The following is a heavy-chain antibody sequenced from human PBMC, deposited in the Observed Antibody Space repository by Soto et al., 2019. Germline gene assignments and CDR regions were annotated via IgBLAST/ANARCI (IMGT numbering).Heavy chain of an antibody. CDR1: GYTFTNND. J-gene: IGHJ5*02. D-gene: IGHD5-18*01. CDR3: ARMASFGSLNWFDP. Sequence: GASVEFSCKASGYTFTNNDVTWVRQATGQGLEWMGWMNPGSGDTGYAQKFQGRVTMTRNISIATAYMELSSLRSEDTAIYYCARMASFGSLNWFDPWGQGTLVTSPQ. CDR2: MNPGSGDT. V-gene: IGHV1-8*01.